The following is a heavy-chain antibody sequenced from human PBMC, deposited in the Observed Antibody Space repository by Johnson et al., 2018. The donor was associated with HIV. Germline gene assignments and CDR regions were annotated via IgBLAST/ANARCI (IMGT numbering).Heavy chain of an antibody. Sequence: QVQLVESGGGVVQPGRSLRLSCAASGFTFSSYAMHWVRQAPGKGLEWVAVISYDGNNRYYADSVKGRFTISRDNPKNTLYLQMNSLKTEDTAVYYCTTDLASDAFDIWGQGTMVTVSS. J-gene: IGHJ3*02. CDR1: GFTFSSYA. CDR2: ISYDGNNR. V-gene: IGHV3-30*04. CDR3: TTDLASDAFDI.